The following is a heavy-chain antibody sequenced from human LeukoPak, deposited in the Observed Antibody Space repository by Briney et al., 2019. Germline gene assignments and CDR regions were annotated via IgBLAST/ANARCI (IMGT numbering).Heavy chain of an antibody. CDR2: ISYDGSNK. CDR3: VRDLGGRSGH. V-gene: IGHV3-30*04. Sequence: GGSLRLSCAASGFTFSSYAMHWVRQAPGKGLEWVAVISYDGSNKYYADSVKGRFTISRDNAKNTLYLQMNSLTAEDTAVYYCVRDLGGRSGHWGQGTLVTVSS. D-gene: IGHD1-26*01. CDR1: GFTFSSYA. J-gene: IGHJ4*02.